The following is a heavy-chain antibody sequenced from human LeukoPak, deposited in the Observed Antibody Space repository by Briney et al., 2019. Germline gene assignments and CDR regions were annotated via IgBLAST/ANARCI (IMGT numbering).Heavy chain of an antibody. V-gene: IGHV3-11*04. CDR2: ISSRAKTI. Sequence: PGGSLRLSCAAPGVSFIVVNMSCSRQAPGKGLEWVSYISSRAKTIYSADSVKGRFTISRDNAKNSLYLQMNSLRAEDTAVYCCARRAGGYSPVFLLLERWGPVTLVTVSS. J-gene: IGHJ2*01. CDR1: GVSFIVVN. CDR3: ARRAGGYSPVFLLLER. D-gene: IGHD2-8*02.